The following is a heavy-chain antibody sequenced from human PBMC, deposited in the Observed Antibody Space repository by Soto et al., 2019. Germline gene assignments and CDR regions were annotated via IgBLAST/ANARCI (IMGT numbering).Heavy chain of an antibody. CDR2: ISYDGSNK. CDR3: AKDLLYYDSSGYSYYFDY. Sequence: HVQLVESGGGVVQPGRSLRLSCAASGFTFSSYGMHWVRQAPGKGLEWVAVISYDGSNKYYADSVKGRFTISRDNSKNTLYLQMNSLRAEETAVYYCAKDLLYYDSSGYSYYFDYWGQGTLVTVSS. D-gene: IGHD3-22*01. J-gene: IGHJ4*02. CDR1: GFTFSSYG. V-gene: IGHV3-30*18.